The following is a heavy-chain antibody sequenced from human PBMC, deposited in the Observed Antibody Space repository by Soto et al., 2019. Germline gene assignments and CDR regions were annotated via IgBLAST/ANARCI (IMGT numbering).Heavy chain of an antibody. CDR2: ISGSGGST. J-gene: IGHJ4*02. CDR3: AKDGRYSSSWYGDPYYFDY. D-gene: IGHD6-13*01. V-gene: IGHV3-23*01. CDR1: GFTFSSYA. Sequence: EVQLLESGGGLVQPGGSLRLSCAASGFTFSSYAMSWVRQAPGKGLAWVSAISGSGGSTYYADSGKGRFTISRDNSKNTLYLQMNSLRAEDTAVYYCAKDGRYSSSWYGDPYYFDYWGQGTLVTVSS.